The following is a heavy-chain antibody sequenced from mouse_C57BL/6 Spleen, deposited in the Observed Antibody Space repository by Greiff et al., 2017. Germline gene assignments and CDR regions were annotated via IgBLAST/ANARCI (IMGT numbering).Heavy chain of an antibody. J-gene: IGHJ3*01. V-gene: IGHV14-4*01. CDR1: GFNIKDDY. CDR3: TTGDYDFAY. Sequence: VQLQQSGAELVRPGASVKLSCTASGFNIKDDYMHWVKQRPEQGLEWIGWIDPENGDTEYASKFQGKATITADTSSNTAYLQLSSLTSEDTAVYYCTTGDYDFAYWGQGTLVTVSA. D-gene: IGHD2-4*01. CDR2: IDPENGDT.